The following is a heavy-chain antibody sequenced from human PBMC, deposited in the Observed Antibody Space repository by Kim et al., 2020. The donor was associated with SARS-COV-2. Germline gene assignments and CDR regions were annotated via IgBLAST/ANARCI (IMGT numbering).Heavy chain of an antibody. J-gene: IGHJ4*02. Sequence: GGSLRLSCAASGFTFSSYAMSWVRQAPGKGLEWVLAISGSGGSTYYADSVKGRFTIPRDNSKNTLYQQMNSLRAEDTAVYYCAKGRIGSTSCYGCLDYWGEGTLVTVSS. D-gene: IGHD2-2*01. CDR1: GFTFSSYA. CDR3: AKGRIGSTSCYGCLDY. CDR2: ISGSGGST. V-gene: IGHV3-23*01.